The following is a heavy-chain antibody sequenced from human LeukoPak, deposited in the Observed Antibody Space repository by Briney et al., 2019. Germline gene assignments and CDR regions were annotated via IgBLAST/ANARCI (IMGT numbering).Heavy chain of an antibody. Sequence: GGSLRLSCAASGFTFSSYLMSWVRQAPGKGPEWVANIKQDGSEKYYVDSVKGRFTISRDNAKNSLYLQMNSLRAEDTAVYYCARDSSGWYGHPKNEDYRGQGTLVTVSS. V-gene: IGHV3-7*01. CDR2: IKQDGSEK. CDR1: GFTFSSYL. J-gene: IGHJ4*02. CDR3: ARDSSGWYGHPKNEDY. D-gene: IGHD6-19*01.